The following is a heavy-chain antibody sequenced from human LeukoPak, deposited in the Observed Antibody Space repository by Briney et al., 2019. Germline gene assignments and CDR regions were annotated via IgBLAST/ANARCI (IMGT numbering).Heavy chain of an antibody. V-gene: IGHV5-10-1*01. D-gene: IGHD4-17*01. CDR2: IDPSDSYT. Sequence: PGESLRISCKGSGYSFTSYWITWVRQMPGKGLEWMGRIDPSDSYTNYSPSFQGHVTISADKSISTAYLQWSSLKASDTAIYYCATVTTIYYYYGMDVWGQGTTVTVSS. J-gene: IGHJ6*02. CDR1: GYSFTSYW. CDR3: ATVTTIYYYYGMDV.